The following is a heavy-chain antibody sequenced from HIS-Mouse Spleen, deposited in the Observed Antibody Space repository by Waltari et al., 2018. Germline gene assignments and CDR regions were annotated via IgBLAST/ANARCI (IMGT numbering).Heavy chain of an antibody. CDR2: INHSGTT. CDR3: ARVNSSFDY. D-gene: IGHD6-13*01. Sequence: QVQLQQWGAGLLKPSETLSLTCAVYGGSFSGYYWSWIRQPPGKGLECMGEINHSGTTNYNPSLKSRVTISVDTSKNQFSLKLSSVTAADTAVYYCARVNSSFDYWGQGTLVTVSS. J-gene: IGHJ4*02. CDR1: GGSFSGYY. V-gene: IGHV4-34*01.